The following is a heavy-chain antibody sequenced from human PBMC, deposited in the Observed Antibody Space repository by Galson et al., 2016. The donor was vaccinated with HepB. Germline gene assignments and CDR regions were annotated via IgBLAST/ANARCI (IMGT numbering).Heavy chain of an antibody. J-gene: IGHJ5*02. D-gene: IGHD5-18*01. CDR3: ARGGQLWLFGGVWFDP. Sequence: SVKVSCKASGYTFINSDINWVRQAPGRGLEWMGWVNPNTHNTGYAQKFQGRVTMTSDTAISTAYMELSSLTSEDSAVYYCARGGQLWLFGGVWFDPWGQGTLVTVAS. CDR2: VNPNTHNT. CDR1: GYTFINSD. V-gene: IGHV1-8*01.